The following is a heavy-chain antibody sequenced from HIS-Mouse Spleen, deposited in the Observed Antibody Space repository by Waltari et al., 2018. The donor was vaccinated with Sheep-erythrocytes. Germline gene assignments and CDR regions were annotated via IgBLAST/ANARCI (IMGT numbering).Heavy chain of an antibody. D-gene: IGHD1-1*01. V-gene: IGHV3-21*01. CDR3: ARDTGTDAFDI. J-gene: IGHJ3*02. Sequence: DLTKPGGSLRLSCAASGFTFSSYSMNWVRQAPGKGLAWVSSISSSSSYIYYADSVKGRFTISRDNAKNSLYLQMNSLRAEDTAVYYCARDTGTDAFDIWGQGTMVTVSS. CDR1: GFTFSSYS. CDR2: ISSSSSYI.